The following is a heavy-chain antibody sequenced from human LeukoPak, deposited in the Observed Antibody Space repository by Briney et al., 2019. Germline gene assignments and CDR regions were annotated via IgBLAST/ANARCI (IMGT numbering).Heavy chain of an antibody. CDR3: AKIPYYGSGSPFDY. CDR2: ISYDGSNK. J-gene: IGHJ4*02. Sequence: GGSLRLSCAASGFTFSSYAMSWVRQAPGKGLEWVAVISYDGSNKYYADSVKGRFTISRDNSKNTLYLQMNSLRAEDTAVYYCAKIPYYGSGSPFDYWGQGTLVTVSS. D-gene: IGHD3-10*01. V-gene: IGHV3-30*18. CDR1: GFTFSSYA.